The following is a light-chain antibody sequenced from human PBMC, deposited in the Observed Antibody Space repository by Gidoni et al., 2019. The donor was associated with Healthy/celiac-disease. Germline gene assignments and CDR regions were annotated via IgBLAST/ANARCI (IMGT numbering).Light chain of an antibody. J-gene: IGKJ4*01. Sequence: VLTQSPATLSLSPGERATLSCRASQSVSSYLAWYQQKPGQAPRLLIYDASNRATGIPARFSGSGSGTDFTLTISSLEPEDFAVYYCQQRSNWPRGLTFGGGTKVEIK. V-gene: IGKV3-11*01. CDR2: DAS. CDR3: QQRSNWPRGLT. CDR1: QSVSSY.